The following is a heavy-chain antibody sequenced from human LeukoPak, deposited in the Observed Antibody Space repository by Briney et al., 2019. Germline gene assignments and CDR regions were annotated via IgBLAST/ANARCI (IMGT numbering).Heavy chain of an antibody. V-gene: IGHV3-74*01. CDR1: GFTFSSYW. CDR2: IGTDGSRT. CDR3: ARDKYGGNSNAFDI. Sequence: AGGSLRLSCAASGFTFSSYWMHWVREAPGKGVVWVARIGTDGSRTTYADYVQGRFTISRDNAKNTLYLQMNNLRAEDTAVYYCARDKYGGNSNAFDIWGQGTLVTVSS. J-gene: IGHJ3*02. D-gene: IGHD4-23*01.